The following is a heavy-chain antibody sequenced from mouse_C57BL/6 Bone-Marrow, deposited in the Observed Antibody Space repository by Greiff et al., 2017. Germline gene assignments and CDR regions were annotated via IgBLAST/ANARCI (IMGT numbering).Heavy chain of an antibody. V-gene: IGHV2-6*01. CDR1: GFSLTSYG. J-gene: IGHJ3*01. Sequence: VQLQQSGPGLVAPSQSLSITCTVSGFSLTSYGVDWVRQSPGKGLEWLGVIWGVGSTNYNSALKSRLSISKDNSKSQVFLKMNSLQTDDTAMYYCAIYYGFAWFAYWGQGTLVTVSA. CDR2: IWGVGST. CDR3: AIYYGFAWFAY. D-gene: IGHD2-2*01.